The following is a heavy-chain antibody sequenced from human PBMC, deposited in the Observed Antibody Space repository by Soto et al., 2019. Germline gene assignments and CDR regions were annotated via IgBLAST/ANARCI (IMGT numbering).Heavy chain of an antibody. CDR3: AREDGGSGWSNDY. CDR1: GFTFSSYS. Sequence: EVQLVESGGGLVKPGGSLRLSCAASGFTFSSYSMNWVRQAPGKGLEWVSSISSSSSYIYYADSVKGRFTISRDNAKNSLYLQMNSLRAEDTAVYYCAREDGGSGWSNDYWGQGTLVTVSS. CDR2: ISSSSSYI. D-gene: IGHD6-19*01. J-gene: IGHJ4*02. V-gene: IGHV3-21*01.